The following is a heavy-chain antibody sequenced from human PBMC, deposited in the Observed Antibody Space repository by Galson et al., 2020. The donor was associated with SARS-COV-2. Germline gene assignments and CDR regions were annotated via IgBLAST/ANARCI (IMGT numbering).Heavy chain of an antibody. CDR2: INHSGST. CDR1: GGSFSGYY. D-gene: IGHD3-10*01. CDR3: ARGEYYYGSGSLFDY. J-gene: IGHJ4*02. V-gene: IGHV4-34*01. Sequence: SETLSLTCAVYGGSFSGYYWSWIRQPPGKGLEWIGEINHSGSTNYNPSLKSRVTISVDTSKNQFSLKLSSVTAADTAVYYCARGEYYYGSGSLFDYWGQGTLVTVSS.